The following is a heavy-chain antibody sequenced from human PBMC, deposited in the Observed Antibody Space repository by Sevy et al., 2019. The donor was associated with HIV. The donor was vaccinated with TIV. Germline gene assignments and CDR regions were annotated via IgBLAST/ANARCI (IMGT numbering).Heavy chain of an antibody. J-gene: IGHJ6*02. Sequence: GGSLRLSCAASGFALSNYYAMHWVRQAPGKGLEWVALISYDGSDKYYADSVKGRFTISRDNFKNTLYLQMNSLTTEDTAVYYCARPRANYVDHYFFYAMDVWGHGTTVTVSS. V-gene: IGHV3-30-3*01. CDR1: GFALSNYYA. CDR3: ARPRANYVDHYFFYAMDV. CDR2: ISYDGSDK. D-gene: IGHD4-17*01.